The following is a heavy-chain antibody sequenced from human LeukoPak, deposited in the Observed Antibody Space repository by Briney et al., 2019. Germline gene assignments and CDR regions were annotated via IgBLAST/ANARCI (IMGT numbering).Heavy chain of an antibody. V-gene: IGHV3-23*01. CDR1: GFTFSSYA. Sequence: GGSLRLSCAASGFTFSSYAMHWVRQAPGKGLEWLSAISGSGGSTYYADSVQGRFTISRDNSKNTLYLQMNSLRAEDTAVYYCARGSSVSDYDAVSLVPILDYWGQGTLVTVSS. D-gene: IGHD5-12*01. CDR3: ARGSSVSDYDAVSLVPILDY. CDR2: ISGSGGST. J-gene: IGHJ4*02.